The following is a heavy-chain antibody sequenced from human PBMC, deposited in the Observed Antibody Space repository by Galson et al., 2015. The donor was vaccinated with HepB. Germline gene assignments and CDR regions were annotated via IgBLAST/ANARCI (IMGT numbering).Heavy chain of an antibody. Sequence: SLRLSCAASGFTFSSYAMHWVRQAPGKGLEWVTIVSNDGSNKYYADSVKGRFTISRDNSKNTLYLQMNSVRAEDTAVYYCAKDLALASGNWGYDMDVWGKGTTVTVSS. D-gene: IGHD3-10*01. V-gene: IGHV3-30*18. J-gene: IGHJ6*03. CDR3: AKDLALASGNWGYDMDV. CDR2: VSNDGSNK. CDR1: GFTFSSYA.